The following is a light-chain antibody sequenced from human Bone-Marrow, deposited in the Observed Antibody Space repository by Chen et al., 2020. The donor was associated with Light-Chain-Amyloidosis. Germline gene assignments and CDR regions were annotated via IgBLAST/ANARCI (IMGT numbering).Light chain of an antibody. J-gene: IGLJ2*01. Sequence: YELTQPPSVSVSPGQTARITCAGDDLPTKYAYWYQQKPGQAPVLVIHRDTERPSGISERFSGSSSGTTATLTISGVQAEDEADYHSQSADSSGTYEVIFGGGTKLTVL. V-gene: IGLV3-25*03. CDR1: DLPTKY. CDR2: RDT. CDR3: QSADSSGTYEVI.